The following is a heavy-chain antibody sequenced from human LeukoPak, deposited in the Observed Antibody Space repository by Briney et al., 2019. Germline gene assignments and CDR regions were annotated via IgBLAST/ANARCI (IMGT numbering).Heavy chain of an antibody. CDR2: ISTGAGST. V-gene: IGHV3-23*01. CDR1: GFTFTSYA. Sequence: PGGSLRLSCAASGFTFTSYAMSLVRQAPGKGLEWVSAISTGAGSTYYADSVKGRFTISRDNSKNTLYLQMNSLRAEDTAVYYCAREGLHDYGDLGCFDYWGQGTLVTVSS. D-gene: IGHD4-17*01. J-gene: IGHJ4*02. CDR3: AREGLHDYGDLGCFDY.